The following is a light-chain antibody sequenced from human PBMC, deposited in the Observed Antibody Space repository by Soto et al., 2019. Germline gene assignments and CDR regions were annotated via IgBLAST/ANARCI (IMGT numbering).Light chain of an antibody. Sequence: GVRVTITCRASQTTNTWLAWYQQKPGTAPKLLIYDASSLEGGVPSRFSASGSGTEFTLTISSLQPDDLATYYCQQYISYPYTFGQGTKVDIK. CDR3: QQYISYPYT. V-gene: IGKV1-5*01. J-gene: IGKJ2*01. CDR2: DAS. CDR1: QTTNTW.